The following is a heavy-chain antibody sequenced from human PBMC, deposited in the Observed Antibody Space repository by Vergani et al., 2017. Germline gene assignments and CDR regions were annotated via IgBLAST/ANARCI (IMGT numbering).Heavy chain of an antibody. CDR2: IRSKAYGGTT. V-gene: IGHV3-49*04. D-gene: IGHD3-3*01. CDR1: GFTFGDYA. CDR3: TRGLQREWLFNYYYYYMDV. Sequence: EVQLVESGGGLVQPGRSLRLSCTASGFTFGDYAMSWVRQAPGKGLEWVGFIRSKAYGGTTEYAASVKGRFTISRDDSKSIAYLQMNSLKTEDTAVYYCTRGLQREWLFNYYYYYMDVWGKGP. J-gene: IGHJ6*03.